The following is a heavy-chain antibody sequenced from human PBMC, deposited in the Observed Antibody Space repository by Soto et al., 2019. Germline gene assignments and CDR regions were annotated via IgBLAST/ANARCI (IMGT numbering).Heavy chain of an antibody. CDR2: ISSSSSYI. V-gene: IGHV3-21*01. CDR1: GFTFSSYS. Sequence: EVQLVESGGGLVKPGGSLRLSCAASGFTFSSYSMNWVRQAPGKGLEWVSSISSSSSYIYYADSVKGRFTISRDNAKNSLELQMNRLRAEDTAVYYCARMAVVTITGADYWGQGTLVTVSS. D-gene: IGHD5-12*01. J-gene: IGHJ4*02. CDR3: ARMAVVTITGADY.